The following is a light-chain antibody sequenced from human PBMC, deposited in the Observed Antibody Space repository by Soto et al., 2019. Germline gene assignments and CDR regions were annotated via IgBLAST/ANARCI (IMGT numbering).Light chain of an antibody. CDR3: HQIFSAPFT. CDR1: QSISNY. V-gene: IGKV1-39*01. CDR2: AAS. Sequence: DIQMTQSPSSLSASVGDRVTITCRASQSISNYLNWYQHKAGKAPKVLIYAASSLQRGVPSRFSGSGSGTDFTLIISSLQPEDFATYYCHQIFSAPFTFGQGTGLE. J-gene: IGKJ2*01.